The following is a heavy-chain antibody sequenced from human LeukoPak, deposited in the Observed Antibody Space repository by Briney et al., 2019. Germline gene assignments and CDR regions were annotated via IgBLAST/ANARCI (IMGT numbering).Heavy chain of an antibody. Sequence: ASVKVSCKASGYTFTSFGISWVRQAPGQGLEWMGWISTYNGNTNYAQKLQGRVTMTTDTSTSTAYMELRSLRSDDTAVYYCAREFIVVVPAAAYGMDVWGQGATVTVSS. CDR3: AREFIVVVPAAAYGMDV. V-gene: IGHV1-18*01. J-gene: IGHJ6*02. CDR2: ISTYNGNT. CDR1: GYTFTSFG. D-gene: IGHD2-2*01.